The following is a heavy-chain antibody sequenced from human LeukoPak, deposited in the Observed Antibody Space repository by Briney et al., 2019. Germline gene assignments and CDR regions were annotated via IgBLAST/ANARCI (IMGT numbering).Heavy chain of an antibody. Sequence: GGSLRLSCAASGLTFSSCAMSWVRQAPGKGLEWVSTIIDSGNSVYYADSVEGRFTISRDNSKNTLYLQMNSLRAGDTAVYYCAKDPIFSGSYGVFDSWGQRTLVTVSS. CDR3: AKDPIFSGSYGVFDS. D-gene: IGHD1-26*01. V-gene: IGHV3-23*01. CDR1: GLTFSSCA. CDR2: IIDSGNSV. J-gene: IGHJ4*02.